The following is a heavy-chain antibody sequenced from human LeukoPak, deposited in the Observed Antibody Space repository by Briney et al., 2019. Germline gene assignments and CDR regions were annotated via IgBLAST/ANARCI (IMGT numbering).Heavy chain of an antibody. CDR1: GGSISSSSYY. Sequence: SETLSLTCTVSGGSISSSSYYWGWIRQPPGKGLEWIGSIYYSGSTYYNPSLKSRVTISVDTSKNQFSLKLSSVTAADTAVYYCARHTPTWIVVVPAAIDYWGQGTLVTVSS. CDR3: ARHTPTWIVVVPAAIDY. J-gene: IGHJ4*02. D-gene: IGHD2-2*01. CDR2: IYYSGST. V-gene: IGHV4-39*01.